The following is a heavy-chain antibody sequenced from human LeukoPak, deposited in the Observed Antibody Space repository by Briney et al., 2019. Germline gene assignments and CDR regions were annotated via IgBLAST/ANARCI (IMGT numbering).Heavy chain of an antibody. J-gene: IGHJ4*02. V-gene: IGHV6-1*01. D-gene: IGHD3-10*01. Sequence: HSQTLSLTCAISGDSVSSNSAAWNWIRQSPSRGLEWLGRTYYRSKWYNDYAVSVKSRITINPDTSKNQFSLQLNSVTPEDTAVYYCAKDPRRITMVRGVLIWGQGTLVTVSS. CDR1: GDSVSSNSAA. CDR2: TYYRSKWYN. CDR3: AKDPRRITMVRGVLI.